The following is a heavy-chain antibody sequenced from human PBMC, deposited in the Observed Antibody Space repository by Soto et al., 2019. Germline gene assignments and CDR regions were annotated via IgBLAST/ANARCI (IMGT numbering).Heavy chain of an antibody. Sequence: GGSLRLSCAASGFTFSSYGMHWVRQAPGKGLEWVAVIWYDGSNKYYADSVKGRFTISRDNSKNTLYLQMNSLRAEDTAVYYCAREGVVPAAHFMDVWGKGTTVTVSS. CDR3: AREGVVPAAHFMDV. CDR1: GFTFSSYG. CDR2: IWYDGSNK. V-gene: IGHV3-33*01. J-gene: IGHJ6*03. D-gene: IGHD2-2*01.